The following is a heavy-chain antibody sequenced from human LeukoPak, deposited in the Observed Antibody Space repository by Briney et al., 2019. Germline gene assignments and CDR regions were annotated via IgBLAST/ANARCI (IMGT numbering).Heavy chain of an antibody. Sequence: GGSLRLSCAASGFTFSSYWMHWVRQAPGKGLVWVSRINSDGSSTTYADSVKGRFTTSRDNAKNTLYLQMNSLRAEDTAVYYCARVGVSNAFDIWGQGTMVTVSS. D-gene: IGHD3-3*01. CDR2: INSDGSST. J-gene: IGHJ3*02. CDR3: ARVGVSNAFDI. CDR1: GFTFSSYW. V-gene: IGHV3-74*01.